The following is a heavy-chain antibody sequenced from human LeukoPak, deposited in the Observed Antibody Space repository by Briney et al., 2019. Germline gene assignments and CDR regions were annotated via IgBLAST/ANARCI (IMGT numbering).Heavy chain of an antibody. D-gene: IGHD5-24*01. Sequence: GSLRFSWVGPGFRFSTYGMGWVRQTPGKGLEWVSAISTTGGYTEDADSVKGRFTISRDNSQNTLFLQMHSLRAEDTAVYYCAKKPATIKFPFDIWGQGTLVTVSP. V-gene: IGHV3-23*01. CDR3: AKKPATIKFPFDI. CDR2: ISTTGGYT. J-gene: IGHJ4*02. CDR1: GFRFSTYG.